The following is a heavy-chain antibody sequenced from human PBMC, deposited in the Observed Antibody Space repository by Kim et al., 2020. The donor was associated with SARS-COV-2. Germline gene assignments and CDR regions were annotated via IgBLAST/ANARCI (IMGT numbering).Heavy chain of an antibody. CDR1: GGSISSSSYY. CDR3: ARPVVAATPVYFDY. D-gene: IGHD2-15*01. J-gene: IGHJ4*02. Sequence: SETLSLTCTVSGGSISSSSYYWGWIRQPPGKGLEWIGSIYYSGSTYYNPSLKSRVTISVDTSKNQFSLKLSSVTAADTAVYYCARPVVAATPVYFDYWGQGTLVTVSS. CDR2: IYYSGST. V-gene: IGHV4-39*01.